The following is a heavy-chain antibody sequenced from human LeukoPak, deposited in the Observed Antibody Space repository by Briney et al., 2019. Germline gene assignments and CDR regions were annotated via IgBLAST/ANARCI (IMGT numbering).Heavy chain of an antibody. J-gene: IGHJ4*02. D-gene: IGHD6-19*01. CDR3: AREWGIAVIDY. CDR2: ISSSSGYI. Sequence: GGSLRLSCAASGFTFSSYSMNWVRQALGKGLEWVSSISSSSGYIYYADSVKGRFTISRDNAKNSLYLQMNSLRAEDTAVYYCAREWGIAVIDYWGQGTLVTVSS. CDR1: GFTFSSYS. V-gene: IGHV3-21*01.